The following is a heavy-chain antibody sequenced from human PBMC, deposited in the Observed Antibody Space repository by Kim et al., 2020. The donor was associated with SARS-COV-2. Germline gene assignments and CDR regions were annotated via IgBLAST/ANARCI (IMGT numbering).Heavy chain of an antibody. Sequence: SETLSLTCTVSGGSISSSSYYWGWIRQPPGKGLEWIGSIYYSGSTYYNPSLKSRVTISVDTSKNQFSLKLSSVTAADTAVYYCASHGDYFPGGFDPWGQGTLVTVSS. V-gene: IGHV4-39*01. CDR1: GGSISSSSYY. D-gene: IGHD4-17*01. CDR3: ASHGDYFPGGFDP. CDR2: IYYSGST. J-gene: IGHJ5*02.